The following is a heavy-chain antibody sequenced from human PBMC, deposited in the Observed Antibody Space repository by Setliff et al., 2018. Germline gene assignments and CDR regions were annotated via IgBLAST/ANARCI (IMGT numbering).Heavy chain of an antibody. V-gene: IGHV1-3*01. CDR1: GYTFTSYA. J-gene: IGHJ3*02. Sequence: GASVKVSCKASGYTFTSYAMHWVRQAPGQRLEWMGWINAGNGNTKYSQKFQGRVTITRDTSASTAYMELSSLRSDDTAVYYCARDSRPSSSWYLSDAFDIWGQGTMVTVSS. D-gene: IGHD6-13*01. CDR2: INAGNGNT. CDR3: ARDSRPSSSWYLSDAFDI.